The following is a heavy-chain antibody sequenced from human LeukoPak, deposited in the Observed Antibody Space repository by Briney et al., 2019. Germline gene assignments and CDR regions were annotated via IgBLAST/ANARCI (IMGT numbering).Heavy chain of an antibody. Sequence: SETLSLTCAVYGGSFSGYYWNWIRQPPGKGLEWIGEINHTGNTLYNPSLKSRVTISGDMSNNRFSLKLTSVTAADTGVYYCARGPGSGSYFAWFDSRGQGTLVSVSS. CDR3: ARGPGSGSYFAWFDS. CDR2: INHTGNT. D-gene: IGHD3-10*01. CDR1: GGSFSGYY. J-gene: IGHJ5*01. V-gene: IGHV4-34*01.